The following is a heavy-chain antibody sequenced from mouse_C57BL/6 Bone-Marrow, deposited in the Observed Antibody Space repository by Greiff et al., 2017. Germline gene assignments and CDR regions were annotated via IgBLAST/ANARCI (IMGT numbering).Heavy chain of an antibody. CDR2: IDPSDSYT. CDR1: GYTFTSYW. D-gene: IGHD2-4*01. V-gene: IGHV1-69*01. J-gene: IGHJ1*03. Sequence: QVQLQQPGAELVMPAASVKLSCKASGYTFTSYWMHWVKQRPGQGLEWIGEIDPSDSYTNYNQKFKGKSTLTVDKSSSTAYMQLSSLTSEDSAVYYCARGLRVRGIDVWGTGTTVTVSS. CDR3: ARGLRVRGIDV.